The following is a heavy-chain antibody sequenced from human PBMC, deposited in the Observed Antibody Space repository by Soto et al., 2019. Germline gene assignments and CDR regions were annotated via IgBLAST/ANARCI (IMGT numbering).Heavy chain of an antibody. J-gene: IGHJ5*02. Sequence: QVQLVQSGGEVKKPGASVKVSCKASGYTFTSYDISWVRQAPGQGPEWMGWISGKNGNTNYAQKFQGRVTMTTDTATNTAYMELRSLRSDNTAVYYCARVPNDRMCWADPWGQGTLVTVSS. CDR1: GYTFTSYD. CDR2: ISGKNGNT. CDR3: ARVPNDRMCWADP. V-gene: IGHV1-18*01. D-gene: IGHD3-22*01.